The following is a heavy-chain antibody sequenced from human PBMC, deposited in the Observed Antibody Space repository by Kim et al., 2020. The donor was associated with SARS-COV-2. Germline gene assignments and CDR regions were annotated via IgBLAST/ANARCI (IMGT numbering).Heavy chain of an antibody. V-gene: IGHV3-23*01. CDR1: GFKFRTFP. CDR2: ISWDGTRT. Sequence: GGSLRLSCDASGFKFRTFPMGWVRQAPGKGLEWVSRISWDGTRTYYADSVKGRVTMSSDKSKNTVYLHMNSLRVEDTAVYYCAKGVTKSGFDYRGQGAQVTVSS. D-gene: IGHD4-17*01. J-gene: IGHJ4*02. CDR3: AKGVTKSGFDY.